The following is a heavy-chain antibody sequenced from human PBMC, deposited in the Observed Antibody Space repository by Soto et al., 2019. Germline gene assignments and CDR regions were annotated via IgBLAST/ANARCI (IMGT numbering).Heavy chain of an antibody. V-gene: IGHV1-69*01. CDR2: IIPIFGTA. J-gene: IGHJ6*02. CDR3: ARDRAIVVVPAAMGYYGMDV. D-gene: IGHD2-2*01. Sequence: KFSCNASGGTFSSYAISWVRQAPGQGLELMGGIIPIFGTANYAQKFQGRVTITADESTSTAYMELSSLRSEDTAVYYCARDRAIVVVPAAMGYYGMDVWGQGTTVTVSS. CDR1: GGTFSSYA.